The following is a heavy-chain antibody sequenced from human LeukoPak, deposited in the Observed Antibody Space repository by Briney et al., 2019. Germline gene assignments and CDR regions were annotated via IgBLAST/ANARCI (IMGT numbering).Heavy chain of an antibody. CDR2: IYYSGST. V-gene: IGHV4-34*01. Sequence: SETLSLTCAVYGGSFSGYYWSWIRQPPGKGLEWIGSIYYSGSTYYNPSHKSRVTISVDTSKNQFSLKLSSVTAADTAVYYCARSREGFDYTKGGFDYWGQGTLVTVSS. J-gene: IGHJ4*02. CDR1: GGSFSGYY. CDR3: ARSREGFDYTKGGFDY. D-gene: IGHD4-11*01.